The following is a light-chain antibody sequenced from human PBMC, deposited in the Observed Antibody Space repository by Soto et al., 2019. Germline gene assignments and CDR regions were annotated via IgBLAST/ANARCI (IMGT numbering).Light chain of an antibody. CDR2: DDD. Sequence: SNELTQPPSVSVAPGQTARITCGGNDIGSKSVHWYQQKPGQAPVLVVYDDDDRPSGIPERFSGSNSGNTATLTINRVEAGDEADYYCQVWDTSDVFGTGTKVTVL. J-gene: IGLJ1*01. V-gene: IGLV3-21*02. CDR3: QVWDTSDV. CDR1: DIGSKS.